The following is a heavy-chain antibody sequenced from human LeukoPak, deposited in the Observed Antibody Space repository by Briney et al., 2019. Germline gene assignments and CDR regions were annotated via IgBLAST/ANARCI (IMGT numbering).Heavy chain of an antibody. V-gene: IGHV3-66*04. CDR3: ARPPGLAGHYSYYYGVDV. J-gene: IGHJ6*02. CDR1: GFTVSNSY. Sequence: RGSLRLSCAASGFTVSNSYINWVRQAPGKGLEWVSIIYSGGNTYYADSVRGRFIISRDNSENTVYLQMNSLRAEDTAVYFCARPPGLAGHYSYYYGVDVWGQGTTVTVSS. CDR2: IYSGGNT. D-gene: IGHD6-19*01.